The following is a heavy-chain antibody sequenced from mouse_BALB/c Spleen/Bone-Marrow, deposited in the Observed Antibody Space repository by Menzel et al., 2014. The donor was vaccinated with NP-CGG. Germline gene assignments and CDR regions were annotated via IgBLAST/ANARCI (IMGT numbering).Heavy chain of an antibody. CDR2: IYRESSNI. Sequence: EGQLQQSGTDLAKPGASVKLSCTASGFNIKDNYMHCAIQRPEQGLDWIGRIYRESSNIQYYPKFQGRAAITADTSSNTAYLQLSSLNSDDTAVYYCASLTGTFDYWGQGTPLTVSS. CDR1: GFNIKDNY. D-gene: IGHD4-1*01. J-gene: IGHJ2*01. CDR3: ASLTGTFDY. V-gene: IGHV14-3*02.